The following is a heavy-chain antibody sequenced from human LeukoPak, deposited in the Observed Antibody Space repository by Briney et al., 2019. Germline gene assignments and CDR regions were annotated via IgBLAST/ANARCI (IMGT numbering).Heavy chain of an antibody. J-gene: IGHJ4*02. CDR3: ASRYCSSTSCYGYYFDY. CDR2: INHSGST. Sequence: SETLSLTCAVYGGSFSGYYWSWIRQPPGKGLEWIGEINHSGSTNYNPSLKSRVTISVDTSKNQFSLKLSSGTAADTAVYYCASRYCSSTSCYGYYFDYWGQGTLVTVSS. CDR1: GGSFSGYY. V-gene: IGHV4-34*01. D-gene: IGHD2-2*01.